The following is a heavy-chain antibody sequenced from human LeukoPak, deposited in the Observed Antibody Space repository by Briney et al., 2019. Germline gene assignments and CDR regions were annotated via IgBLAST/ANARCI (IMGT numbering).Heavy chain of an antibody. V-gene: IGHV3-23*01. CDR1: GITLSNYG. CDR2: ISDSGGST. J-gene: IGHJ4*02. Sequence: GSLRLSCAVSGITLSNYGMSWVRQAPGKGLEWVAGISDSGGSTNYADSVKGRFTISRDNPKNTLYLQMNSLRAEDTAVYFCAKRGVVIRVILVGFHKEAYYFDSWGQGALVTVSS. D-gene: IGHD3/OR15-3a*01. CDR3: AKRGVVIRVILVGFHKEAYYFDS.